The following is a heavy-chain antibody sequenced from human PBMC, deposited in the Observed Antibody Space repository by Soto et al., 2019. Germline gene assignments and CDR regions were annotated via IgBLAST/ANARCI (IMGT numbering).Heavy chain of an antibody. D-gene: IGHD3-22*01. CDR1: GGSISSGGYY. J-gene: IGHJ4*02. CDR3: ARVLDYDSSGYYSVGFDY. CDR2: IYYSGST. V-gene: IGHV4-31*03. Sequence: PSETLSLTCTVSGGSISSGGYYWSWIRQHPGKGLEWIGYIYYSGSTYYNPSLKSRVTISVDTSKNQFSLKLSSVTAADTAVYYCARVLDYDSSGYYSVGFDYWGQGTLVTVSS.